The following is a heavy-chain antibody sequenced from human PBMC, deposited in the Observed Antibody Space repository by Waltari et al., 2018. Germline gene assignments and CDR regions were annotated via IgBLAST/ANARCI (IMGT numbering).Heavy chain of an antibody. CDR3: ARDLLAYCGGDCQNWFDP. J-gene: IGHJ5*02. V-gene: IGHV1-69*10. Sequence: QVQLVQSGAEVKKPGSSVKVSCKASGGTFSSYAISWVRQAPGQGLEWMGGIIPILGIANYAQKFQGRVTITADKSTSTAYMELSSLRSEDTAVYYCARDLLAYCGGDCQNWFDPWGQGTLVTVSS. D-gene: IGHD2-21*01. CDR2: IIPILGIA. CDR1: GGTFSSYA.